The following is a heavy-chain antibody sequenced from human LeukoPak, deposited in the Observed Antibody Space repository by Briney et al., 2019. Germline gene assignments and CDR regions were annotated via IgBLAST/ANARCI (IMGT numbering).Heavy chain of an antibody. D-gene: IGHD4-17*01. CDR3: AKAPTVTTKASLDY. V-gene: IGHV3-23*01. J-gene: IGHJ4*02. Sequence: GGSLRLSCAASGFTFSSYAMSWVRQAPGKGLEWVSAISGGGGSTYYADSVKGRFTISRDNSKNTLYLQMNSLRAEDTAVYYCAKAPTVTTKASLDYWGQGTLVTVSS. CDR1: GFTFSSYA. CDR2: ISGGGGST.